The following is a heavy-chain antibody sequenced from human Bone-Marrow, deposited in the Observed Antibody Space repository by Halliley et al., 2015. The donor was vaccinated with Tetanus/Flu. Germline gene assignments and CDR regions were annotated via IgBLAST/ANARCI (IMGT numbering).Heavy chain of an antibody. V-gene: IGHV4-31*02. Sequence: GNIDYSGSTSYNPSLESRVTISIDPSKNQFFLKVTSVTAADTAVYYCARESEVQGFFWFDSWGQGNLVTVLS. J-gene: IGHJ5*01. CDR3: ARESEVQGFFWFDS. CDR2: IDYSGST. D-gene: IGHD1-1*01.